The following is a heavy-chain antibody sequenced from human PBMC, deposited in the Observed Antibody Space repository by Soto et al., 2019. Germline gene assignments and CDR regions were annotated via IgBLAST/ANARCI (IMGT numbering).Heavy chain of an antibody. CDR3: ARVGQQLGYYYGMDV. J-gene: IGHJ6*02. CDR1: GFTFSSYS. CDR2: ISSSSSYI. Sequence: EVQLVESGGGLVKPGGSLRLSCAASGFTFSSYSMNWVRQAPGKGLEWVSSISSSSSYIYYADSVKGRFTISRDNAKNSLYLQMNSLRAEDTAVYYCARVGQQLGYYYGMDVWGQGTTVTVSS. V-gene: IGHV3-21*01. D-gene: IGHD6-13*01.